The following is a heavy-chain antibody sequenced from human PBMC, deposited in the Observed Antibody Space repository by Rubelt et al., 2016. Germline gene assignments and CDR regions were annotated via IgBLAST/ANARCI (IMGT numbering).Heavy chain of an antibody. V-gene: IGHV4-59*01. J-gene: IGHJ4*02. CDR1: GGSISSYY. D-gene: IGHD2-15*01. CDR3: ARRKCSGGSCDTVDY. Sequence: QVQLQESGPGLVKPSETLSLTCTLSGGSISSYYWSWLRQTPGKGLEWIGYIYYSGSTTCNPSLKSRVLISVDTSKNQFSLNLSSVTAADTAVYYCARRKCSGGSCDTVDYWGQGTLVPVSS. CDR2: IYYSGST.